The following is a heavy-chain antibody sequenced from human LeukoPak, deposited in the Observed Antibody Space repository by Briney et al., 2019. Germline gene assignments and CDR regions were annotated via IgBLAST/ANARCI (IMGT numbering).Heavy chain of an antibody. CDR1: GFTFNTYA. Sequence: GGSLRLSCVASGFTFNTYAMSWVRQAPGKGLEWVSAISGSGGSTYYADSVKGRFTISRDNSKNTLYLQMNSLRAEDTAVYYCAKDPTYYYDTPAPGTEHWGQGTLVTVSS. CDR3: AKDPTYYYDTPAPGTEH. V-gene: IGHV3-23*01. D-gene: IGHD3-22*01. J-gene: IGHJ1*01. CDR2: ISGSGGST.